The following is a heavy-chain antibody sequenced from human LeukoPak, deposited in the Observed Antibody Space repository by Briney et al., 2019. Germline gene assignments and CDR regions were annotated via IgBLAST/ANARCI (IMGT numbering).Heavy chain of an antibody. D-gene: IGHD2-15*01. CDR1: GFTFSSYA. CDR3: ARRREYQVIFYYNHYMDV. Sequence: HPGGSLRLSCAASGFTFSSYAMSWVRQAPGKGLEWVAELKQDGGEKYYVDSVKGRFTISRDNAKNSLYLQMSSLGAEDTAVYYCARRREYQVIFYYNHYMDVWGKGTTVTVSS. V-gene: IGHV3-7*01. CDR2: LKQDGGEK. J-gene: IGHJ6*03.